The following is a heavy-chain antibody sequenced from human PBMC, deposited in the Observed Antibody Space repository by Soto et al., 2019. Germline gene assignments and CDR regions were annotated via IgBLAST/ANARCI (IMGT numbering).Heavy chain of an antibody. Sequence: QVQLVQSGAEVKKPGASVKVSCRASGYTFTSYYIHWVRQAPGQGLEWMGIINPSGGDTTYAQKFQGRVTMTRDTSTSTVYMDLSSLRSEDTAVYYCARCSSGSCYHIDYWGQGTLVTVSS. D-gene: IGHD2-15*01. CDR1: GYTFTSYY. J-gene: IGHJ4*02. CDR3: ARCSSGSCYHIDY. V-gene: IGHV1-46*01. CDR2: INPSGGDT.